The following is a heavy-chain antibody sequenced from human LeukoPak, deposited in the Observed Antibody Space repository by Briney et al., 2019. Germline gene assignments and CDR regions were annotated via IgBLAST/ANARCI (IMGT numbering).Heavy chain of an antibody. J-gene: IGHJ3*02. D-gene: IGHD2-2*01. CDR3: AKSKGDSSTSSPLDAFDI. CDR1: GFTFSSYA. CDR2: ISGSGGST. V-gene: IGHV3-23*01. Sequence: GGSLRLSCAASGFTFSSYAMSWVRQAPGKGLEWVSAISGSGGSTYYADSVKGRFTISRYNSKNTLYLQINSLRAEDTAVYYCAKSKGDSSTSSPLDAFDIWGQGTMVTVSS.